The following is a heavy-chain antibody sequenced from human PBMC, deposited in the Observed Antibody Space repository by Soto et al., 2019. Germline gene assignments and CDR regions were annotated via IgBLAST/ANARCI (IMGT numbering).Heavy chain of an antibody. V-gene: IGHV3-21*06. CDR1: WFTFTRYS. Sequence: VGSLRLSCAVSWFTFTRYSMNWVRQAPGKGLEWVSSISSTTNYIYYGDSMKGRFTISRDNAKNSLYLEMNSLRAEDTAVYYCARESEDLTSNFDYWGQGTLVTVS. J-gene: IGHJ4*02. CDR2: ISSTTNYI. CDR3: ARESEDLTSNFDY.